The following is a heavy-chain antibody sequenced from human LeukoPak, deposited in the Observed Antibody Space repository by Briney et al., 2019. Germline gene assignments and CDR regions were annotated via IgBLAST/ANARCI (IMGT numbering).Heavy chain of an antibody. CDR1: GGTFSSYA. CDR3: ARDGPYSSSSRVVGPRTSGGGGFDY. D-gene: IGHD6-6*01. V-gene: IGHV1-69*05. J-gene: IGHJ4*02. CDR2: IIPIFGTT. Sequence: SAKVSCKASGGTFSSYAISWVRQAPGQGLEWMGVIIPIFGTTNYAQKFQDRVTITTDASTSTSYMELSSLRSEDTAVYYCARDGPYSSSSRVVGPRTSGGGGFDYWGQGTLITVSS.